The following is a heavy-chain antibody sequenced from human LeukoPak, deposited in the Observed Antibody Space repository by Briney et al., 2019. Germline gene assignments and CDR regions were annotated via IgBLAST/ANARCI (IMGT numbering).Heavy chain of an antibody. CDR2: IHPDGSDA. Sequence: KTGESLKISCNVSGDKLSTYWIGWVRQMTGEGLQWMGSIHPDGSDAKYSPSFQGQVTISVDKSISTAYLHWSSLKASDTAQYYCARHFKWGVWPQYYHAMDVWGRGTAVTVSS. D-gene: IGHD1-26*01. CDR3: ARHFKWGVWPQYYHAMDV. V-gene: IGHV5-51*01. CDR1: GDKLSTYW. J-gene: IGHJ6*02.